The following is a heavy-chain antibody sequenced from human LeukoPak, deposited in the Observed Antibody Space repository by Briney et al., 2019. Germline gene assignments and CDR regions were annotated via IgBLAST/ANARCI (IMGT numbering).Heavy chain of an antibody. Sequence: PGGSLRLSCAASGFTVSSNYMSWVRQAPGKGLEWVSVIYSGGSTYYADSVKGRFTISRDNSKNTLYLQMNSLRAEDTAVYYCARGGAAAGTLYNYWGQGTLVTVSS. D-gene: IGHD6-13*01. V-gene: IGHV3-53*01. CDR3: ARGGAAAGTLYNY. CDR2: IYSGGST. CDR1: GFTVSSNY. J-gene: IGHJ4*02.